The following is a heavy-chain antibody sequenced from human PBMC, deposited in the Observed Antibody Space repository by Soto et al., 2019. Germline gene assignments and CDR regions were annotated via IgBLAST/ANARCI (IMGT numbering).Heavy chain of an antibody. J-gene: IGHJ4*02. CDR1: GDSISSSRW. V-gene: IGHV4-4*02. Sequence: SETLSLTCDVSGDSISSSRWWTWVRQPPGKGLEWIGDSFHTGNTNYNPSLKSRVTISVDKSKNQFSLKLSSVTAADTAVYYCARLGFGDYCSGGSCRDYWGQGTLVTVSS. CDR3: ARLGFGDYCSGGSCRDY. CDR2: SFHTGNT. D-gene: IGHD2-15*01.